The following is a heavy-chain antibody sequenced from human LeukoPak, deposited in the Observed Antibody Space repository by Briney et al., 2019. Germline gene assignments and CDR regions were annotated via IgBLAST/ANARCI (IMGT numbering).Heavy chain of an antibody. CDR2: VYYSGNT. J-gene: IGHJ4*02. CDR3: ARRVAVRPRYYFDY. D-gene: IGHD6-6*01. Sequence: PSETLSLTCTVSGGSISTSTYYWSWIRQPPGKGLEWIGYVYYSGNTNYNPSLASRVTISLDTPKNQFTLKLTSVTAADTAVYYCARRVAVRPRYYFDYWGQGTLVTVSS. V-gene: IGHV4-61*05. CDR1: GGSISTSTYY.